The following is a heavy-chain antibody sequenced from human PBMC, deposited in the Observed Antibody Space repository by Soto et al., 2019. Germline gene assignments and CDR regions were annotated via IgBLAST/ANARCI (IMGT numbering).Heavy chain of an antibody. J-gene: IGHJ5*02. CDR3: AREADYVNWFDP. D-gene: IGHD4-17*01. CDR2: ISSSSSTI. Sequence: EVQLVESGGGLVQPGGSLRLSCAASGFTFSSYSMNWVRQAPGKGLEWVSYISSSSSTIYYADSVKGRFTISRDNAKNSLYLQVNSVRAEDTAVYYCAREADYVNWFDPWGQGTLVTVSS. V-gene: IGHV3-48*01. CDR1: GFTFSSYS.